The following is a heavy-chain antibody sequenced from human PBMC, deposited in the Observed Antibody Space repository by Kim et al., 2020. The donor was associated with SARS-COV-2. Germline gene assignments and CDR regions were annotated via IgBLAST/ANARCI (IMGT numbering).Heavy chain of an antibody. J-gene: IGHJ4*02. D-gene: IGHD2-15*01. CDR3: AKDSGSVAFY. Sequence: ITYCADSVKGRITVARDNSKDTLYLQMNSLRAEDTAVYYCAKDSGSVAFYWGQGTLVTVSS. V-gene: IGHV3-23*01. CDR2: IT.